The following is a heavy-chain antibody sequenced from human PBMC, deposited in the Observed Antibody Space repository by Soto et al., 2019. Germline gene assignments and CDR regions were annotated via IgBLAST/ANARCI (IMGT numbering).Heavy chain of an antibody. V-gene: IGHV4-39*01. CDR3: ARQWGQLARKVTYYYYYYGMDV. CDR1: GGSISSSSYY. D-gene: IGHD4-4*01. Sequence: PSETLSLTCTVSGGSISSSSYYWGWIRQPPGKGLEWIGSIYYSGSTYYNPSLKSRVTISVDTSKNQFSLKLSSVTAADTAVYYCARQWGQLARKVTYYYYYYGMDVWGQGTTVTVSS. CDR2: IYYSGST. J-gene: IGHJ6*02.